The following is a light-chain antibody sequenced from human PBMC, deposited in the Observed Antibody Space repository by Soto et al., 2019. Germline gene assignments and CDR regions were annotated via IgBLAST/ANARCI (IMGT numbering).Light chain of an antibody. V-gene: IGKV3-20*01. Sequence: EIVLTQSPGTLSLSPGERATPSCRASQSVSSRHLAWYQQKPGQAPRLLIFGASTRATGIPGRFSGSGSGTDFTLTISRLEPEDLAVYYCQQYSNSPRTFGPGTKVDIK. CDR1: QSVSSRH. CDR2: GAS. CDR3: QQYSNSPRT. J-gene: IGKJ3*01.